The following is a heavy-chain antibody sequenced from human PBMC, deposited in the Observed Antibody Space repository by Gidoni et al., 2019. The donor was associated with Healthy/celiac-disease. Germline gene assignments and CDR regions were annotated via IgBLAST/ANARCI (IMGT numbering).Heavy chain of an antibody. J-gene: IGHJ4*02. CDR1: GGSISIGSYY. D-gene: IGHD3-3*01. Sequence: QFQLQESGPVLVKPSHTLSLTCTVSGGSISIGSYYWSWIRQPAGNGREWIGRIYTSGSTNYNPSLKSRDTITVDTSKNKFSLKPSYATAADTAVYYGASLGGIFDGYWGQGTLVTVSS. CDR3: ASLGGIFDGY. CDR2: IYTSGST. V-gene: IGHV4-61*02.